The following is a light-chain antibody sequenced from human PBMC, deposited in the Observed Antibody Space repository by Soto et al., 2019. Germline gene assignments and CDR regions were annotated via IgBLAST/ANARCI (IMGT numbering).Light chain of an antibody. J-gene: IGLJ2*01. V-gene: IGLV1-40*01. CDR1: SSNIGAGYD. CDR2: GNS. Sequence: QSVLPQPPSVSGAPGQRVTISCTGSSSNIGAGYDVNWYQQLPGTAPKLLIYGNSNRPSGVPDRFSGSKSGTSASLAITGLQAEDEADYYCQSYDSSLSGSGVFGGGTKLTVL. CDR3: QSYDSSLSGSGV.